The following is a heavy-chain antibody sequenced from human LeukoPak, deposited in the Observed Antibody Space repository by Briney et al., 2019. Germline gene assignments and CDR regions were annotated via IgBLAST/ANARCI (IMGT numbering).Heavy chain of an antibody. J-gene: IGHJ5*02. CDR2: ISAYNGNT. D-gene: IGHD6-13*01. CDR3: AREFVFKSSIAAAESPPDSKVWFDP. Sequence: ASVKVSCKASGYTFTSYGISWVRQAPGQGLEWMGWISAYNGNTNYAQKFQGRVTITADESTSTAYMELSSLRSEDTAVYYCAREFVFKSSIAAAESPPDSKVWFDPWGQGTLVTISS. CDR1: GYTFTSYG. V-gene: IGHV1-18*01.